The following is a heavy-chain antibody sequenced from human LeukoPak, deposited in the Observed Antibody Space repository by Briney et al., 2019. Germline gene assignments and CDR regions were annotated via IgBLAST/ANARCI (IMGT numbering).Heavy chain of an antibody. J-gene: IGHJ3*02. CDR3: ARVRSGGSHDAFDI. Sequence: SETLSLTCTVSGGSISSYYWSWIRQPPGKGLEWIGSIYHSGSTYYNPSLKSRVTISVDTSKNQFSLKLSSVTAADTAVYYCARVRSGGSHDAFDIWGQGTMVTVSS. CDR1: GGSISSYY. CDR2: IYHSGST. V-gene: IGHV4-38-2*02. D-gene: IGHD2-15*01.